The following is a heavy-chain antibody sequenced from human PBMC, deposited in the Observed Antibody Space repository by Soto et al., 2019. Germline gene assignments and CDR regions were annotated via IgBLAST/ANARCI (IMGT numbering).Heavy chain of an antibody. V-gene: IGHV4-59*08. CDR3: ARHGGYSGYGGVGY. D-gene: IGHD5-12*01. CDR1: GGSISSYY. J-gene: IGHJ4*02. Sequence: SETLSLTCTVSGGSISSYYWSWIRQPPGKGLEWIGYIYYSGSTNYNPSLKSRVTISVDTSKNQFPLKLSSVTAAGTAVYYCARHGGYSGYGGVGYWGQGTLVTVSS. CDR2: IYYSGST.